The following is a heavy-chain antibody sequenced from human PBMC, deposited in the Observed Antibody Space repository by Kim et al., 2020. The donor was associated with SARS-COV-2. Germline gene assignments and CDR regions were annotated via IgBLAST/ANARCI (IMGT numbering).Heavy chain of an antibody. Sequence: GGSLRLSCAASGFTFSSYGMHWVRQAPGKGLEWVAVIWYDGSNKYYADSVKGRFTISRDNSKNTLYLQMNSLRAEDTAVYYCAKDRVICSGGSCYSDYYYGMDVWGQGTTVTVSS. D-gene: IGHD2-15*01. V-gene: IGHV3-33*06. CDR1: GFTFSSYG. J-gene: IGHJ6*02. CDR3: AKDRVICSGGSCYSDYYYGMDV. CDR2: IWYDGSNK.